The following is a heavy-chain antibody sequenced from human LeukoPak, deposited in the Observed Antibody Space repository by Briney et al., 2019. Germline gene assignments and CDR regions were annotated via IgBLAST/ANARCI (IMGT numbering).Heavy chain of an antibody. J-gene: IGHJ4*02. Sequence: GGSLRLSCAASGFTFSRYWMSWVRQAPGKGLEWVANMNQDGSEKYYANSVKGRFTISRDNAKNSLYLQMDSLRAEDTAVYYCGREGIGTGVSLVFAYRGQGILVTVSS. CDR1: GFTFSRYW. D-gene: IGHD1-26*01. V-gene: IGHV3-7*01. CDR3: GREGIGTGVSLVFAY. CDR2: MNQDGSEK.